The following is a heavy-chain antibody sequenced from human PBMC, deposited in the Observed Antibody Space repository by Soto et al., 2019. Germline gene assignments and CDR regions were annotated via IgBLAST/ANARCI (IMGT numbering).Heavy chain of an antibody. D-gene: IGHD3-22*01. CDR3: ARDSRSGYYLEY. J-gene: IGHJ4*02. V-gene: IGHV4-30-2*01. CDR1: GDSISSGGYS. CDR2: IYHSGGT. Sequence: QLQLQESGSGLVKPSQTLSLTCAVSGDSISSGGYSWNWIRQPPGKGLEWIGYIYHSGGTDYNPSLKSRVTITVDSSNNQFSLKLNSVTAAATAVYYCARDSRSGYYLEYWGQGTLVTVSS.